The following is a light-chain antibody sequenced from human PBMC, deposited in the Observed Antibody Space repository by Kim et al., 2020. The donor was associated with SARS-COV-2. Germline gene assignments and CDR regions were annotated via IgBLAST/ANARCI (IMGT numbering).Light chain of an antibody. Sequence: ELTQPPSVSVSPGQTASITCSGDKLGDKYACWYQQKPGQSPVLVIYQDSKRPSGIPERFSGSNSGNTATLTISGTQAMDEADYYCQAWDSSTSYVFGT. J-gene: IGLJ1*01. CDR3: QAWDSSTSYV. V-gene: IGLV3-1*01. CDR1: KLGDKY. CDR2: QDS.